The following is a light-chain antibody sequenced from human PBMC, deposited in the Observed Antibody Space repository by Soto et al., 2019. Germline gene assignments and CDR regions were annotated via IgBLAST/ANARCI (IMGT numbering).Light chain of an antibody. CDR3: SSYKTSSTVVV. CDR1: SSDIGGYNY. J-gene: IGLJ2*01. V-gene: IGLV2-14*01. CDR2: GVS. Sequence: QSALTQPASVSGSPGQSITISCTGTSSDIGGYNYVSWYQLYPGKAPKLMIFGVSDRPSGVSNRFSGSKSGTTASLTISGLQAEDEADYYCSSYKTSSTVVVFGGGTQLTVL.